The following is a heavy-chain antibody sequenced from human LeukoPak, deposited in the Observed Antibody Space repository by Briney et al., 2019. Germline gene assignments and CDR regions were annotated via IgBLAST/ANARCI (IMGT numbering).Heavy chain of an antibody. V-gene: IGHV3-30-3*01. CDR2: ISYDGSNK. D-gene: IGHD5-24*01. CDR3: ASRDGYNFGFDY. J-gene: IGHJ4*02. Sequence: AGGSLRLSCAASGFTFSSYAMPWVRQAPGKGLEWVAVISYDGSNKYYADSVKGRFTISRDNSKNTLYLQMNSLRAEDTAVYYCASRDGYNFGFDYWGQGTLVTVSS. CDR1: GFTFSSYA.